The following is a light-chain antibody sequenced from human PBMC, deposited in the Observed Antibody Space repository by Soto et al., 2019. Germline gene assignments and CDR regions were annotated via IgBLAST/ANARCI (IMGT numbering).Light chain of an antibody. CDR3: RTWDSSLSAGV. V-gene: IGLV1-51*01. CDR1: SSNIGKNY. CDR2: DNN. J-gene: IGLJ2*01. Sequence: QSVLTQPPSVSAAPGQKVTISCSGSSSNIGKNYISWYQQLPGTAPKLLIYDNNKRPSGTPDRFSGSKSGTSATLGIAGLQTGDEADYYCRTWDSSLSAGVFGGGTKLTVL.